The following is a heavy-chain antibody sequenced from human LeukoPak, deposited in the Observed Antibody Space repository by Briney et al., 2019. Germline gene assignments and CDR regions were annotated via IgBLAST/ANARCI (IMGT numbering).Heavy chain of an antibody. CDR1: GFTFSSYA. J-gene: IGHJ4*02. V-gene: IGHV3-30*04. CDR3: ARGFYGDGFDY. CDR2: ISYDGSNK. D-gene: IGHD4-17*01. Sequence: GGSLRLSCAASGFTFSSYAMHWVRQAPGKGLEWVAVISYDGSNKYYADSVKGRFTISRDNSKNTLHLQMNSLRAEDTAVYYCARGFYGDGFDYWGQGTLVTVSS.